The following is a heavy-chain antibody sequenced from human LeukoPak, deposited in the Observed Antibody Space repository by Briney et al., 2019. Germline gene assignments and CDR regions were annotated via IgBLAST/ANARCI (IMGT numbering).Heavy chain of an antibody. V-gene: IGHV1-2*06. CDR2: INPNSGGT. Sequence: ASVKVSCKASGYTFTGYYMRWVRQAPGQGLEWMGRINPNSGGTNYAQKFQGRVTMTRDTSISTAYMELSRLRSDNTAEYYCARDRFTMVRGVISWFDPWGQGTLVTVSS. CDR3: ARDRFTMVRGVISWFDP. J-gene: IGHJ5*02. D-gene: IGHD3-10*01. CDR1: GYTFTGYY.